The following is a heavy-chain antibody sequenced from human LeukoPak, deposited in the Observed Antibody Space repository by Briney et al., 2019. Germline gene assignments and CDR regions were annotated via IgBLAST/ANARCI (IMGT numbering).Heavy chain of an antibody. Sequence: SETLSLTCTVSGGSISSYYWSWIRQPPGKGLEWIGYIYYSGSTNYNPSLKSRVTISVDTSKNQFSLKLSSVTAADTAVYYCARDRSGGLTGYSRRYFDYWGQGTLVTVSS. CDR2: IYYSGST. V-gene: IGHV4-59*01. CDR1: GGSISSYY. D-gene: IGHD3-9*01. CDR3: ARDRSGGLTGYSRRYFDY. J-gene: IGHJ4*02.